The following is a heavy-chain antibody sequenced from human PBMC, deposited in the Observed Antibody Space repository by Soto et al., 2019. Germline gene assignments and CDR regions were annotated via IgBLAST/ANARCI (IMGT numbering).Heavy chain of an antibody. CDR3: AKARDQQWVRLPFDY. CDR2: FSATSENT. V-gene: IGHV3-23*01. J-gene: IGHJ4*02. D-gene: IGHD6-19*01. Sequence: EVQLLESGGGLVQPGGSLRLSCVGSGFFFSSYTMTWVRQAPGKGLEWVSSFSATSENTYYADSVRGRFTISRDNSKNTLFLQMNSLTGEDTAMYYCAKARDQQWVRLPFDYWGQGILVIVSS. CDR1: GFFFSSYT.